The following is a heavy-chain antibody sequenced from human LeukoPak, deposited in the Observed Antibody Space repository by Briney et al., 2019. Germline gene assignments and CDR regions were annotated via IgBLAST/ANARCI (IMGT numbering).Heavy chain of an antibody. CDR1: GFTFSSYG. V-gene: IGHV3-30*18. Sequence: PGGSLRLSCAASGFTFSSYGMHWVRQAPGKGLEGVAVISYDGGNKYYADSVKGRFTISRDNSKNTLYLQMNSLRAEDTAVYYCAKEASFLVYYDSSGYYDYWGQGTLVAVSS. CDR2: ISYDGGNK. J-gene: IGHJ4*02. CDR3: AKEASFLVYYDSSGYYDY. D-gene: IGHD3-22*01.